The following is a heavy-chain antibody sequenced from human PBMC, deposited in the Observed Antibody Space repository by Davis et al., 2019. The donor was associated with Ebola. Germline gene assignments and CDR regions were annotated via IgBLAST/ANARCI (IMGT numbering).Heavy chain of an antibody. Sequence: SLKISCAASGFTFDDYAMHWVRQAPGKGLEWVSGISWNSGSMGYADSVKGRFTISRDNAKNSLYLQMNSLRAEDMALYYCAKGQNLYSSSYYGALDYWGQGILVTVSS. D-gene: IGHD3-22*01. J-gene: IGHJ4*02. CDR3: AKGQNLYSSSYYGALDY. CDR2: ISWNSGSM. CDR1: GFTFDDYA. V-gene: IGHV3-9*03.